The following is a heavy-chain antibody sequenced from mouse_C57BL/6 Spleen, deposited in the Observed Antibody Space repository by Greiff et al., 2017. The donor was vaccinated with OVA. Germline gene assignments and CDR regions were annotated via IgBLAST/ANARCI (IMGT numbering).Heavy chain of an antibody. CDR2: IDPSDSYT. V-gene: IGHV1-69*01. J-gene: IGHJ2*01. CDR3: ARSRQGDY. Sequence: QVQLQQSGAELVMPGASVKLSCKASGYTFTSYWMHWVKQRPGQGLEWIGEIDPSDSYTNYNQKFKGKSTLTVDKSSSTAYMQLSSLTSEDSAVYYCARSRQGDYWGQGTTLTVSS. CDR1: GYTFTSYW.